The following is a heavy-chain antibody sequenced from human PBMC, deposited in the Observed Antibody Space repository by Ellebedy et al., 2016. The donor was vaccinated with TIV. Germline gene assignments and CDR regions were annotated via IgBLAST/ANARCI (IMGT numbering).Heavy chain of an antibody. CDR1: GFTFSSYS. CDR3: AKDMWGGFDY. Sequence: GGSLRLSXAASGFTFSSYSMNWVRQAPGKGLEWVSSISSSSSYIYYADSVKGRFTISRDNAKNSLYLQMNSLRTEDTAVYYCAKDMWGGFDYWGQGTLVTVSS. V-gene: IGHV3-21*04. D-gene: IGHD1-26*01. CDR2: ISSSSSYI. J-gene: IGHJ4*02.